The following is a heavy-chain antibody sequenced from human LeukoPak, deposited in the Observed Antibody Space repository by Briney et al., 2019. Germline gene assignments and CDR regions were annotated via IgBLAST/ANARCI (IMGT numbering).Heavy chain of an antibody. V-gene: IGHV3-48*03. J-gene: IGHJ6*03. CDR2: ISSSGSTI. CDR1: GFTFSSYE. CDR3: AREAYHDFWSGSWRSYYYMDV. Sequence: GGSLRLSCAASGFTFSSYEMNWVRQAPGKGLEWVSYISSSGSTIYYADSVKGRFTISRDNAQNSLNLQLNSLRAEDTAVYYCAREAYHDFWSGSWRSYYYMDVWGKGTTVTVSS. D-gene: IGHD3-3*01.